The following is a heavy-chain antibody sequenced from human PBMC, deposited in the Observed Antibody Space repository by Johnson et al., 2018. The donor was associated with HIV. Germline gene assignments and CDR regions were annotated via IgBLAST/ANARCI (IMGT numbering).Heavy chain of an antibody. CDR3: AKDMYDYVWGSYRPNAFDI. CDR2: ISYDGSNK. J-gene: IGHJ3*02. D-gene: IGHD3-16*02. CDR1: GFTFSSYA. Sequence: QVQLVESGGGVVQPGRSLRLSCAASGFTFSSYAMHWVRQAPGKGLEWVAVISYDGSNKYYADSVKGRFTISRDNSKNTLYLQVNSLRAEDTAVYYCAKDMYDYVWGSYRPNAFDIWGQGTMVTVSS. V-gene: IGHV3-30*04.